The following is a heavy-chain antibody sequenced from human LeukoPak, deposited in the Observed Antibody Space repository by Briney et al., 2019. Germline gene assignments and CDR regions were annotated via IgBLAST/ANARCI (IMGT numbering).Heavy chain of an antibody. CDR1: GYTFIDYG. J-gene: IGHJ4*02. CDR2: IIPIFGTA. Sequence: SVKVSCKASGYTFIDYGISWVRQAPGQGLEWMGGIIPIFGTANYAQKFQGRVTITTDESTSTAYMELSSLRSEDTAVYYCARVRYCSGGSCYGYYFDYWGQGTLVTVSS. CDR3: ARVRYCSGGSCYGYYFDY. D-gene: IGHD2-15*01. V-gene: IGHV1-69*05.